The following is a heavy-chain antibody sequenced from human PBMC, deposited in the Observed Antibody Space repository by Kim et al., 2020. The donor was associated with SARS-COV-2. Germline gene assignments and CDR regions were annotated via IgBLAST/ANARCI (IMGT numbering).Heavy chain of an antibody. CDR2: INPNSSGT. CDR1: GYTFTGSY. D-gene: IGHD4-17*01. Sequence: ASVKVSCKASGYTFTGSYMHWVRQAPGQGLEWMGWINPNSSGTNYAQNFQGRITMTRDTSISTAYMELSSLRSDDTAVYYCAKLPTGWGQGTLVTVSS. V-gene: IGHV1-2*02. CDR3: AKLPTG. J-gene: IGHJ4*02.